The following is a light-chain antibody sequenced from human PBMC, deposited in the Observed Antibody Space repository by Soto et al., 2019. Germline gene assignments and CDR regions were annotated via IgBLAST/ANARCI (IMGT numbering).Light chain of an antibody. CDR1: QSLITRY. CDR3: QQYGTSPT. J-gene: IGKJ5*01. CDR2: GAS. Sequence: EIVLTQSPGTLSLFPGERATLSCRASQSLITRYLAWYQQKPGQAPRLLIYGASSRATGIPARFSGSGSGTDFTLTISRLEPEDVAVYSCQQYGTSPTFGQGTRLEIK. V-gene: IGKV3-20*01.